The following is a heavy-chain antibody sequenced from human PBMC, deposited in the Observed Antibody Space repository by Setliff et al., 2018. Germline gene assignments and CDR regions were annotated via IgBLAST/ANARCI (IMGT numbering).Heavy chain of an antibody. CDR1: GFAFPNFA. D-gene: IGHD1-1*01. CDR2: ISYSGSDT. J-gene: IGHJ4*02. CDR3: TNWNPPGF. V-gene: IGHV3-23*01. Sequence: PGGSLRLSCTASGFAFPNFAMSWVRQSPGEGLEWVAAISYSGSDTYYADSVKGRFTISRDNAKNTLYLQMNSLRGEDTAVYYCTNWNPPGFWGQGTLVTVSS.